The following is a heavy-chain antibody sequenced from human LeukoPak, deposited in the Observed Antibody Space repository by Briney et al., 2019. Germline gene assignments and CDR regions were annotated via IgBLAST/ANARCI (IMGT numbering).Heavy chain of an antibody. Sequence: TGGSLRLSCAASGFTFGDYAMSWVRQAPGKGLEWVGFIRSKAYGGTTEYAASVKGRFTISRDDSKSIAYLQMNSLKTEDTAVYYCTGGRRRLGDSSGYLYWGQGTLVTVSS. J-gene: IGHJ4*02. CDR2: IRSKAYGGTT. V-gene: IGHV3-49*04. D-gene: IGHD3-22*01. CDR1: GFTFGDYA. CDR3: TGGRRRLGDSSGYLY.